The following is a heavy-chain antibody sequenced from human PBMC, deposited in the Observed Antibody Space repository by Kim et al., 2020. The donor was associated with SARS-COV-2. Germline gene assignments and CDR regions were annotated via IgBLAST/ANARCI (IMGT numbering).Heavy chain of an antibody. Sequence: GGSLRLSCAASGFTFSSYSLHWVRQAPGKGLEWVASISSDGGYIYYADSVKGRFTTSRDNSKNSLYLHMNSLRAEDTAVYFCARHITGTTVYGIAVRAQG. J-gene: IGHJ6*02. CDR2: ISSDGGYI. D-gene: IGHD1-20*01. V-gene: IGHV3-21*01. CDR1: GFTFSSYS. CDR3: ARHITGTTVYGIAV.